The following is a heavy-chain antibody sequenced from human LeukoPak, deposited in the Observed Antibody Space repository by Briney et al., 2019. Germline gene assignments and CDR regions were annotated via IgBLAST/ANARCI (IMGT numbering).Heavy chain of an antibody. CDR3: ASLGGDGYKLGYRDY. CDR2: IYYSGST. Sequence: PSETLSLTCTVSGGSISSYYWSWIRQPPGKGPEWIGYIYYSGSTNYNPSLKSRVTISVDTSKNQFSLKLSSVTAADTAVYYCASLGGDGYKLGYRDYWGQGTLVTVSS. V-gene: IGHV4-59*08. J-gene: IGHJ4*02. CDR1: GGSISSYY. D-gene: IGHD5-24*01.